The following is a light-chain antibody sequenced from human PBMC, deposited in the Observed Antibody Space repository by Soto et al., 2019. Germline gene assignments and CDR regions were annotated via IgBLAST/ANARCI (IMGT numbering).Light chain of an antibody. CDR2: AAT. CDR1: QSIGSY. CDR3: QQSYSYVCT. Sequence: DIQMTQSPSSLSASVGDRVTITCRASQSIGSYLHWYQQKPRTAPKLLIYAATTLQSGVPSRFSGSRSGTAFTLTISSLQPEDFATYYCQQSYSYVCTFGQGTKLEIK. V-gene: IGKV1-39*01. J-gene: IGKJ2*02.